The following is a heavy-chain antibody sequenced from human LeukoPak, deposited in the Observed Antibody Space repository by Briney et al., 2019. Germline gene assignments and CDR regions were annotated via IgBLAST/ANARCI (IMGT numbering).Heavy chain of an antibody. CDR2: MNPKSGNT. Sequence: GSSVKVSCKASGYTFTSYDINWVRQATGQGLEWVGWMNPKSGNTGHAQKFQGKVTMTRDTSISTAYMEVRSLTFDDTAIYYCARVNGLPDYWGQGTLVTVSA. CDR3: ARVNGLPDY. V-gene: IGHV1-8*01. CDR1: GYTFTSYD. D-gene: IGHD3/OR15-3a*01. J-gene: IGHJ4*02.